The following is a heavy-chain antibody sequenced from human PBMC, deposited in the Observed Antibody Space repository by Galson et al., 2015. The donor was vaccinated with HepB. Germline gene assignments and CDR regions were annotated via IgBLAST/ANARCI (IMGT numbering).Heavy chain of an antibody. V-gene: IGHV1-2*02. CDR3: ARDGGKNMIVFDY. J-gene: IGHJ4*02. Sequence: SVKVSCKASGYTFTGYYMHWVRQAPGQGLEWMGWINPNSGGTNYAQKFQGRVTMTRDTSISTAYMELSRLRSDDTAVYYCARDGGKNMIVFDYWGQGTLVTVSS. D-gene: IGHD3-22*01. CDR1: GYTFTGYY. CDR2: INPNSGGT.